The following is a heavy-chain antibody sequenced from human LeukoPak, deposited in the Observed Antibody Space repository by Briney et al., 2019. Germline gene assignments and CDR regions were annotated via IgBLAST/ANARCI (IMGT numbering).Heavy chain of an antibody. CDR2: INEDGSQK. CDR3: ARYPGIAVPDTGGFDY. Sequence: PGGSLRLSCAASGFTFRNYWMSWVRQAPGKGLEWVANINEDGSQKYYVDSVKGRFTISRDNAKNSLYLQMNSLRAEDTAVYYCARYPGIAVPDTGGFDYWGQGTLVAVSS. D-gene: IGHD6-19*01. V-gene: IGHV3-7*01. CDR1: GFTFRNYW. J-gene: IGHJ4*02.